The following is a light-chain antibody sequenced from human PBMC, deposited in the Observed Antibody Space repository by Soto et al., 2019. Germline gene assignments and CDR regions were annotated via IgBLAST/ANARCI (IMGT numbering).Light chain of an antibody. V-gene: IGKV3-15*01. CDR2: DTS. J-gene: IGKJ5*01. CDR3: QQYNNWPPIT. Sequence: EIVLTQSPGTLSLSPGEIATLSCMASQSVSSSYLAWYQQKPGQAPRLLIYDTSTRATGIPARFSGSGSGTEFTLTISSLQSEDFAVYYCQQYNNWPPITFGQGTRLEIK. CDR1: QSVSSSY.